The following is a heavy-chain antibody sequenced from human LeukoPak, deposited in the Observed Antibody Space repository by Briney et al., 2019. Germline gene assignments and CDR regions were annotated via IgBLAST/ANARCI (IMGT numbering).Heavy chain of an antibody. D-gene: IGHD3-9*01. CDR3: VKGRYEILTGYYDAFDI. CDR1: GFTFSSYA. J-gene: IGHJ3*02. CDR2: ISTDGHST. V-gene: IGHV3-64D*06. Sequence: PGGSLRLSCSASGFTFSSYALQWVRQAPGKGLKYVSAISTDGHSTYYADSVKGRFTISRDNSKNTLYLQMSSLRAEDTAVYYCVKGRYEILTGYYDAFDIWGQGTMVTASS.